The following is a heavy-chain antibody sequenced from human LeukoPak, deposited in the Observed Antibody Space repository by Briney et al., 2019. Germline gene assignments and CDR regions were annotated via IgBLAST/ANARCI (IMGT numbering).Heavy chain of an antibody. CDR2: IKSKTDGGTT. CDR3: TPSLRSDAFDI. D-gene: IGHD3-16*01. J-gene: IGHJ3*02. Sequence: GGSLRLSCAASGFTFSNAWMSWVRQAPGKGLEWVGRIKSKTDGGTTDYAAPVKGRFTTSRDDSKNTLYLQMNSLKTEDTAVYYCTPSLRSDAFDIWGQGTMVTVSS. CDR1: GFTFSNAW. V-gene: IGHV3-15*01.